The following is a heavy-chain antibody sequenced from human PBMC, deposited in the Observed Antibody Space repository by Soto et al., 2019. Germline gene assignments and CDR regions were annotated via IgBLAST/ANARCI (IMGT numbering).Heavy chain of an antibody. Sequence: SETLSLTCTVSGGSISSGDYYWSWIRQPPGKGLEWIGYIYYSRSTYYNPSLKSRVTISVDTSKNQFSLKLSSVTAADTAVYYCARVMYYYDSSGYWNWFDPWGQGTLVTVSS. J-gene: IGHJ5*02. CDR3: ARVMYYYDSSGYWNWFDP. CDR2: IYYSRST. V-gene: IGHV4-30-4*01. CDR1: GGSISSGDYY. D-gene: IGHD3-22*01.